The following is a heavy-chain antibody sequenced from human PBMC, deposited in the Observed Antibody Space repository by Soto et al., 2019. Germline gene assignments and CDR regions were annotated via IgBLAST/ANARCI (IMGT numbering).Heavy chain of an antibody. CDR1: GFTFSSYE. J-gene: IGHJ5*02. CDR3: ARVGFPGIGSYSHGGRWFDP. Sequence: EVQLVESGGGLVQPGGSLRLSCAASGFTFSSYEMNWVRQAPGKGLEWVSYISSSCSTIYYADSLKGRFTISRDNTENSLYLQMNSLRAEYTAVYYCARVGFPGIGSYSHGGRWFDPWGQGTLVTVSS. CDR2: ISSSCSTI. D-gene: IGHD1-26*01. V-gene: IGHV3-48*03.